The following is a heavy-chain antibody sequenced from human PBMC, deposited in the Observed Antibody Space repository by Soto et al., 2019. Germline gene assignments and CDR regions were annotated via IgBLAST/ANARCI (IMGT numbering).Heavy chain of an antibody. CDR1: GGTFSSYA. D-gene: IGHD2-21*02. V-gene: IGHV1-69*12. J-gene: IGHJ2*01. CDR2: IIPIFGTA. Sequence: QVQLVQSGAEVKKPGSSVKVSCKASGGTFSSYAISWVRQDPGQGLEWMGGIIPIFGTANYAQKFQGGVTITADESTSPIYKELSRLRSEDTAVYYCARDALLAYCVGDWQADEAYGYFYLWGRGTLVTVSS. CDR3: ARDALLAYCVGDWQADEAYGYFYL.